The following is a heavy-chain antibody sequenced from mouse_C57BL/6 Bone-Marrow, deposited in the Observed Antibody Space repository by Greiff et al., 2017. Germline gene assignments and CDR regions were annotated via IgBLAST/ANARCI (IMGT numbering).Heavy chain of an antibody. CDR2: IDPENGDT. Sequence: VQLKQSGAELVRPGASVKLSCTASGFNIKDDYMHWVKQRPEQGLEWIGWIDPENGDTEYASKFQGKATITADTSSNTAYLQLRSLTSEDTAVYYCTTYGSSLWYFDVWGTGTTVTVSS. V-gene: IGHV14-4*01. CDR3: TTYGSSLWYFDV. CDR1: GFNIKDDY. D-gene: IGHD1-1*01. J-gene: IGHJ1*03.